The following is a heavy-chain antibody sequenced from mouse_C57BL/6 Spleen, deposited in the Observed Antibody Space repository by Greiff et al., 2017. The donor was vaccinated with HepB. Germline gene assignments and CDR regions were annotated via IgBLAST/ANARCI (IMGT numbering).Heavy chain of an antibody. CDR2: ISNGGGST. J-gene: IGHJ1*03. Sequence: DVMLVESGGGLVQPGGSLKLSCAASGFTFSDYYMYWVRQTPEKRLEWVAYISNGGGSTYYPDTVKGRFTISRDNAKNTLYLQMSRLKSEDTAMYYCARHNYYGSSSDWYFDVWGTGTTVTVSS. D-gene: IGHD1-1*01. V-gene: IGHV5-12*01. CDR1: GFTFSDYY. CDR3: ARHNYYGSSSDWYFDV.